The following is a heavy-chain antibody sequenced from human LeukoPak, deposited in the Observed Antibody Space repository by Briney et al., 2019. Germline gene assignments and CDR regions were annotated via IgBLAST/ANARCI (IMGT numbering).Heavy chain of an antibody. CDR1: GYTFTGYH. D-gene: IGHD6-13*01. CDR3: ARDQGSLTRSWYTGY. J-gene: IGHJ4*02. CDR2: INPYSGDT. Sequence: ASVKVSCKASGYTFTGYHIHWVRQAPGQGLEWMGRINPYSGDTNFAQKFRGRVTMTRDTSITTAFMDLSSLTPDDTAVYFCARDQGSLTRSWYTGYWGQGTQVTVSS. V-gene: IGHV1-2*06.